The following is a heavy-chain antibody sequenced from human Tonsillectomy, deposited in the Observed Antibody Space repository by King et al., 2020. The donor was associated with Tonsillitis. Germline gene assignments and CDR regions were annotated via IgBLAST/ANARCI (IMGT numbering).Heavy chain of an antibody. D-gene: IGHD5-18*01. V-gene: IGHV1-69*01. CDR1: GRTFSSYG. CDR3: ARGRGRGTARATGDGYFDY. Sequence: QLVQSGAEVKKPGSSVKVSCKASGRTFSSYGISWVRQAPGQGLEWMGGIIPMFGTANYAQKFQGRVTITADESTSTAYMELSSLRSEDTAVYYCARGRGRGTARATGDGYFDYWGQGTLVTVSS. J-gene: IGHJ4*02. CDR2: IIPMFGTA.